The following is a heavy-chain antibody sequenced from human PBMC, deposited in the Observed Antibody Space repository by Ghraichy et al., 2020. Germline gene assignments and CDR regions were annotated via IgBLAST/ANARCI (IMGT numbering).Heavy chain of an antibody. Sequence: SETLSLTCAVYGGSFSGYYWSWIRQPPGKGLEWIGEIYHSGSTNYNPSLKSRVTISVDTSKNQFSLKLSSVTAADTAVYYCARAGRTTVAMRRFDYWGQGTVVTVSS. D-gene: IGHD4-23*01. CDR3: ARAGRTTVAMRRFDY. J-gene: IGHJ4*02. V-gene: IGHV4-34*01. CDR2: IYHSGST. CDR1: GGSFSGYY.